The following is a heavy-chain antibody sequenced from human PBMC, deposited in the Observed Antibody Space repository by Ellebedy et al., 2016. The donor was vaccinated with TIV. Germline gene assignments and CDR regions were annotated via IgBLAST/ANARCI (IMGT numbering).Heavy chain of an antibody. J-gene: IGHJ4*02. Sequence: PGGSLRLSCAASGFSLSSFWMSWVRQAPGKGLESVANINHAGSETYYVDSVKGRFTISRDNAKNSLYLQMDRLRAEDTAVYFCARAPRGGTDYWGQGTLVTVSS. V-gene: IGHV3-7*03. CDR2: INHAGSET. D-gene: IGHD3-10*01. CDR3: ARAPRGGTDY. CDR1: GFSLSSFW.